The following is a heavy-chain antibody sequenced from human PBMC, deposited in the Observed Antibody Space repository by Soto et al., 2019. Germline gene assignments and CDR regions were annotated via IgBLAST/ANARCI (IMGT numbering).Heavy chain of an antibody. V-gene: IGHV3-33*01. CDR3: ARDQDEGRYSGGIDG. CDR1: GFTFSSYG. CDR2: IWYDGSNK. Sequence: PGGSLRLSCAASGFTFSSYGMRWVRQAPGKGLEWVAVIWYDGSNKYYADSVKGRFTISRDNSKNTLYLQMNSLRAEDTAVYYCARDQDEGRYSGGIDGWGQGTTVTVSS. J-gene: IGHJ6*02. D-gene: IGHD3-9*01.